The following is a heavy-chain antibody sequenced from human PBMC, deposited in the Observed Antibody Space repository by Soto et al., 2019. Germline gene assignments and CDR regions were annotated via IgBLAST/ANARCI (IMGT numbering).Heavy chain of an antibody. CDR3: AKDRLRGGFLTTATTNGMDV. Sequence: PRLSCAASGFTFSSYGMHWVRQAPGKGLEWVALISYDGSNKYYVDSVKGRFTISRDNSKNTLFLQMNSLRAGDTAVYYCAKDRLRGGFLTTATTNGMDVWGQGPTVPVSS. CDR1: GFTFSSYG. V-gene: IGHV3-30*18. D-gene: IGHD1-26*01. CDR2: ISYDGSNK. J-gene: IGHJ6*02.